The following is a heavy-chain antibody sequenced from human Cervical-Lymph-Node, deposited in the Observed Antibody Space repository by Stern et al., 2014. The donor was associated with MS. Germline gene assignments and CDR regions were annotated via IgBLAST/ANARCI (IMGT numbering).Heavy chain of an antibody. CDR2: VYSTGST. D-gene: IGHD1-1*01. CDR3: AREDWNDDLDTFDI. Sequence: QVQLVESGPGLVKPSQTLSLSCTVSGGSISGRAYYWNWIRQPAGKGLEWIGHVYSTGSTSYNPSPQSRVSISFDASKTQFPLKLSSGTAADTAVYYCAREDWNDDLDTFDIWGQGTMVTVSS. J-gene: IGHJ3*02. CDR1: GGSISGRAYY. V-gene: IGHV4-61*02.